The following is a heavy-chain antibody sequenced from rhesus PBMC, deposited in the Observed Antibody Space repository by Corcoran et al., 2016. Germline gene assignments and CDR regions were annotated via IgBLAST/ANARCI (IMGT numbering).Heavy chain of an antibody. CDR1: GFSLSTSGLG. J-gene: IGHJ5-1*01. Sequence: QVTLKESGPALVKPTQTLTLTCTFSGFSLSTSGLGVGWIRQPSRKTLEWLAHIYWDDNKRNSTSLKRSLTISKDTSKNQVVQTMTNMDPMDTATYYCARRPILTDSRFDVWGPGVLVTVSS. CDR2: IYWDDNK. CDR3: ARRPILTDSRFDV. D-gene: IGHD2-39*01. V-gene: IGHV2-174*02.